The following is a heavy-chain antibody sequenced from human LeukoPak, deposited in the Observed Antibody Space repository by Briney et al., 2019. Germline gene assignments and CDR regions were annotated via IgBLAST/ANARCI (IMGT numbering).Heavy chain of an antibody. CDR2: IYYSGST. CDR3: ARHADYYGSGKLYWYFDL. D-gene: IGHD3-10*01. V-gene: IGHV4-59*08. Sequence: PSETLSLTCTVSGGSISSYYWSWIRQPPGKGLEWIGYIYYSGSTNYNPSLKSRVTISVDTSKNQFSLKLSSVTAADTAVYYCARHADYYGSGKLYWYFDLWGRGTLVTVSS. CDR1: GGSISSYY. J-gene: IGHJ2*01.